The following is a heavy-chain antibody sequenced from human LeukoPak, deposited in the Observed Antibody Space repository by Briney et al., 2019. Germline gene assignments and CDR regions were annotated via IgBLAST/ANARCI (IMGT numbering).Heavy chain of an antibody. D-gene: IGHD2-15*01. CDR1: GGTFSSYA. CDR2: IIPIFGTA. Sequence: ASVKVSCKASGGTFSSYAISWVRQAPGQGLEWMGGIIPIFGTANYAQKFQGRVTITTDESTSTAYMELSSLRSEDTAVYYCAGLLPRYDAFDIWGQGTMVTVSS. V-gene: IGHV1-69*05. J-gene: IGHJ3*02. CDR3: AGLLPRYDAFDI.